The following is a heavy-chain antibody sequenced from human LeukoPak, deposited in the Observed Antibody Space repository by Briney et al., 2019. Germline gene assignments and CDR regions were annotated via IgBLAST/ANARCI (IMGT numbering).Heavy chain of an antibody. CDR1: GFTFSSFE. CDR2: NSGGGTTI. V-gene: IGHV3-48*03. D-gene: IGHD3-10*01. Sequence: PGGSLRLSCAASGFTFSSFEMNWVRLTPGKGLGWVSFNSGGGTTIYYADSVKGRFTISRDNAKKSLYLQMNSLRAEDTAVYYCASLDAGSGSWLMGENWSDPWGQGALVTVSS. J-gene: IGHJ5*02. CDR3: ASLDAGSGSWLMGENWSDP.